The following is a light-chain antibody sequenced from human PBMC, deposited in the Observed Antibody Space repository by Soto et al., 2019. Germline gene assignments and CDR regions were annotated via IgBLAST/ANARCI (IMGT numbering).Light chain of an antibody. CDR2: DAS. V-gene: IGKV1-5*01. Sequence: DIQVTQSPSTLSASVGDRVTITCRASQPIRTWLAWYQEKPGKAPKLLIYDASSLESGVPSRFSGSGSETEFTLTISRLQPDDFATYFCHSRAFGQGTRLEIK. CDR1: QPIRTW. J-gene: IGKJ5*01. CDR3: HSRA.